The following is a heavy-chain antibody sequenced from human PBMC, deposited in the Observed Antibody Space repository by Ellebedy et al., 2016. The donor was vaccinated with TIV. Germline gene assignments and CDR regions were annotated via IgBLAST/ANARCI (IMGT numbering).Heavy chain of an antibody. D-gene: IGHD2-2*01. CDR2: IKQDGSEK. CDR1: GFTFSSYW. CDR3: ARGGDGIVVVPAALYYFDY. Sequence: GGSLRLXCAASGFTFSSYWMSWVRQAPGKGLEWVANIKQDGSEKYYVDSVKGRFTISRDNAKNSLYLQMNSLRAEDTAVYYCARGGDGIVVVPAALYYFDYWGQGTLVTVSS. V-gene: IGHV3-7*04. J-gene: IGHJ4*02.